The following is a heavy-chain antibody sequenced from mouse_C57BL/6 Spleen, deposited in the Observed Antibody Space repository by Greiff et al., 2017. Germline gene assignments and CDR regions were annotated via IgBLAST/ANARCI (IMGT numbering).Heavy chain of an antibody. J-gene: IGHJ2*01. CDR3: ARAPDGSYFDY. CDR2: INPGSGGT. Sequence: QVQLQQSGAELVRPGTSVKVSCKASGYAFTNYLIEWVKQRPGQGLEWIGVINPGSGGTNYNEKFKGKATLTADKSSSTAYMQLSSLPSEDSAVYFCARAPDGSYFDYWGQGTTLTVSS. D-gene: IGHD2-3*01. CDR1: GYAFTNYL. V-gene: IGHV1-54*01.